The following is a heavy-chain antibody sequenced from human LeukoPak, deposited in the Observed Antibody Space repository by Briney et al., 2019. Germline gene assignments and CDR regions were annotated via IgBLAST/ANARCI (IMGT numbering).Heavy chain of an antibody. CDR2: IYPSDSDT. CDR1: GYSFTNYW. D-gene: IGHD3-16*01. CDR3: VRHGSSHWGGSLDY. V-gene: IGHV5-51*01. J-gene: IGHJ4*02. Sequence: GESLKISCKVSGYSFTNYWIGWVRQMPGKGLESMGIIYPSDSDTRYSPSFQGQVTMSVDKSIGTAYLQWRSLKASDTAVYYYVRHGSSHWGGSLDYWGQGTLVTVSS.